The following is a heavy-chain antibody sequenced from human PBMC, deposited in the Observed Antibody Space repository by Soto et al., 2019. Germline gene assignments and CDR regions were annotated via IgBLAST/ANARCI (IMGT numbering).Heavy chain of an antibody. V-gene: IGHV4-34*01. D-gene: IGHD3-3*01. CDR1: GGSFSGYY. CDR2: INHSGST. Sequence: TSETLSLTCAVYGGSFSGYYWSWIRQPPGKGLEWIGEINHSGSTNYNPSLKSRVTISVDTSENQFSLKLSSVTAADTAVYYCARKDTYYDFWSGYYPILPRYYFDYWGQGTLVTVSS. CDR3: ARKDTYYDFWSGYYPILPRYYFDY. J-gene: IGHJ4*02.